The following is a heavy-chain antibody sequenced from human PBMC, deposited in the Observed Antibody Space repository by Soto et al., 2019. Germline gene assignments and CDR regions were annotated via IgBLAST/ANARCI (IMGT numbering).Heavy chain of an antibody. Sequence: SETLSLTCTVSGGSISSYYWSWIRQPPGKGLEWIGYIYYSGSTNYNPSLKSRVTISVDTSKNQFSLKLSSVTAADTAVYYCARRTLGSSSGGLYYYYMDVWGKGTTVTVSS. CDR2: IYYSGST. CDR3: ARRTLGSSSGGLYYYYMDV. V-gene: IGHV4-59*08. J-gene: IGHJ6*03. D-gene: IGHD6-6*01. CDR1: GGSISSYY.